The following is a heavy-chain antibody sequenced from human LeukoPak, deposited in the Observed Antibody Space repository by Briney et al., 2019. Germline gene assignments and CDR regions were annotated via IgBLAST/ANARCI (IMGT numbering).Heavy chain of an antibody. V-gene: IGHV3-53*04. J-gene: IGHJ4*02. CDR3: ARETKYGGYSYGFLDY. CDR1: GFTFNSYA. CDR2: IYSGGST. D-gene: IGHD5-18*01. Sequence: GGSLRLSCAASGFTFNSYAISWVRQFPGEGLEWVSVIYSGGSTYYADSVKGRFTISRHNSNNTLYLQMNSLRDEDTAVYYCARETKYGGYSYGFLDYWGQGTPVTVSS.